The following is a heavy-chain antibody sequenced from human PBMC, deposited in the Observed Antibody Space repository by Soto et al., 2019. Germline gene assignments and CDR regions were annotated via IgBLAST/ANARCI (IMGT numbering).Heavy chain of an antibody. CDR2: IYYSGST. J-gene: IGHJ4*02. CDR1: GGSISGSSYY. V-gene: IGHV4-39*01. CDR3: ARLNAYYYDSSGYKSAPYFDY. Sequence: SETLSLTCTVSGGSISGSSYYWGWIRQPPGKGLEWIGSIYYSGSTYYNPSLKSRVTISVDTSKNQFSLKLSSVTAADTAVYYCARLNAYYYDSSGYKSAPYFDYWGQGTLVTVSS. D-gene: IGHD3-22*01.